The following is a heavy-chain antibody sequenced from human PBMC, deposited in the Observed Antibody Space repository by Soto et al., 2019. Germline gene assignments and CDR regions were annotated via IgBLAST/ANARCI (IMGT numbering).Heavy chain of an antibody. CDR2: INHSGST. CDR1: GGSFSGYY. Sequence: SETLSLTCAVYGGSFSGYYWSWIRQPPGKGLEWIGEINHSGSTNYNPSLKSRVTISVDTSKNQFSLKLSSVTAADTAVYYCARGGIVVVPAAIPTGYGMDVWGQGTTVTVSS. CDR3: ARGGIVVVPAAIPTGYGMDV. D-gene: IGHD2-2*01. V-gene: IGHV4-34*01. J-gene: IGHJ6*02.